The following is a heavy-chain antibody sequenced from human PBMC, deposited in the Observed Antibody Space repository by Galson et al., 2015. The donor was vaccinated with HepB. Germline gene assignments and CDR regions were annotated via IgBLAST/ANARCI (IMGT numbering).Heavy chain of an antibody. CDR1: GYTFTNYG. CDR2: IRVHNGDT. V-gene: IGHV1-18*01. CDR3: ARGSTGLAPNYWYYYMDV. J-gene: IGHJ6*03. D-gene: IGHD6-19*01. Sequence: SVKVSCKAAGYTFTNYGVTWVRQAPGQGLEWMGWIRVHNGDTNYAQKLQGRVTMTTDTSTRTAYMELRSLRFDDTAVYYCARGSTGLAPNYWYYYMDVWGKGTTVTVSS.